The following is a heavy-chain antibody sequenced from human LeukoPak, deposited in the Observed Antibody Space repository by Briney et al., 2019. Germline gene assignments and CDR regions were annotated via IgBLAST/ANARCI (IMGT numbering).Heavy chain of an antibody. D-gene: IGHD6-13*01. CDR1: GGSISSSSYY. CDR2: IYYSGST. Sequence: SETLSLTCTVSGGSISSSSYYWGWIRQPPGKGLEWIGSIYYSGSTYYNPSLKSRVTISVDTSKNQFSLKLSSVTAADTAVYYCARLSSSWYXXXDYWGQGTLVTVSS. V-gene: IGHV4-39*01. CDR3: ARLSSSWYXXXDY. J-gene: IGHJ4*02.